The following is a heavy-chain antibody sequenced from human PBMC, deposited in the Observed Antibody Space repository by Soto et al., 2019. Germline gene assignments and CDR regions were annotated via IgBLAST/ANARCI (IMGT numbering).Heavy chain of an antibody. V-gene: IGHV3-23*05. D-gene: IGHD6-19*01. CDR3: AKGGRQWLVTSDFNY. Sequence: PGASLRLSCAASGFTFSSYAMSGVRKAPGKGLERVPVDSHKGRMTHYAESVKGRITISRDSSKNSVSLEMTSLRAEDTAVYYCAKGGRQWLVTSDFNYWGQGP. CDR2: DSHKGRMT. J-gene: IGHJ4*02. CDR1: GFTFSSYA.